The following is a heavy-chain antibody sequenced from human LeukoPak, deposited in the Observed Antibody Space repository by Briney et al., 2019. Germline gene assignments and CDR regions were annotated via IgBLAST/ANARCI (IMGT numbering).Heavy chain of an antibody. CDR3: ARDWDYGDYIGY. D-gene: IGHD4-17*01. J-gene: IGHJ4*02. V-gene: IGHV3-33*01. Sequence: GGSLTLSCGAAGFTFSSYGMHWVRQAPGRGLEWVAVIWYDGSNKYYADSVKGRFTISRDNSKNTLYLQMSSLRAEDTAVYYCARDWDYGDYIGYWGQGTLVTVSS. CDR1: GFTFSSYG. CDR2: IWYDGSNK.